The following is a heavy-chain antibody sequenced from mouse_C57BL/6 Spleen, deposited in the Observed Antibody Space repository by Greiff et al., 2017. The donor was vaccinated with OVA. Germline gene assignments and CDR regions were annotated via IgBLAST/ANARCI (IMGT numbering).Heavy chain of an antibody. D-gene: IGHD2-4*01. V-gene: IGHV1-64*01. J-gene: IGHJ4*01. CDR3: ASVYYDYDDYYAMDY. Sequence: QVQLQQSGAELVKPGASVKLSCKASGYTFTSYWMHWVKQRPGQGLEWIGMIHPNSGSTNYNEKFKSKATLTVDKSSSTAYMQLSSLTSEDSAVYYCASVYYDYDDYYAMDYWGQGTSVTVSS. CDR2: IHPNSGST. CDR1: GYTFTSYW.